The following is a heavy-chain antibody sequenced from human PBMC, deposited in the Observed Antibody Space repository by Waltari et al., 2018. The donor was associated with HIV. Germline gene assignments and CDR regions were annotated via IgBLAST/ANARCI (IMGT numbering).Heavy chain of an antibody. CDR3: ARGRRRMTMIVLTEAGAIDI. CDR1: GGSFSGYF. CDR2: INHSGST. V-gene: IGHV4-34*02. J-gene: IGHJ3*02. Sequence: QVQLQQWGAGLLKPSETLSLTCAVYGGSFSGYFWTWIRQPPGKGLEWIGEINHSGSTNYNPSLKSRVTISIDMYKNQFSLNLKSVTAADTAVYYCARGRRRMTMIVLTEAGAIDIWGQGTMVTVSS. D-gene: IGHD3-22*01.